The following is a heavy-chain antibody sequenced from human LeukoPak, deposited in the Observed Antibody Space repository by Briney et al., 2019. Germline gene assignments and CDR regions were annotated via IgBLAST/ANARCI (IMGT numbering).Heavy chain of an antibody. V-gene: IGHV3-7*03. CDR2: IKQDGSER. CDR3: ATHYSGSYYQ. J-gene: IGHJ4*02. D-gene: IGHD3-10*01. Sequence: GGSLRLSCAASGFTFSSYWMSWVRQAPGKGLEWVANIKQDGSERYYVGSVKGRFTISRDNAKNSLFLQMNSLRAEDTAMYHCATHYSGSYYQWGQGTLVTVSS. CDR1: GFTFSSYW.